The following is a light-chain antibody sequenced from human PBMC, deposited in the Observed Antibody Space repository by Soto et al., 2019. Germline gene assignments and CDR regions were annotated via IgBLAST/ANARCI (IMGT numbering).Light chain of an antibody. CDR2: ETS. V-gene: IGKV3D-20*02. J-gene: IGKJ5*01. Sequence: ELVLTQSPGTLSLSPGQRATLSCRASQSVSSDYLVWYPQKPGQAPRLLMYETSRRATGIPARFSGSGSGTDFTLTISSLEPEDFAVYYCQQRHNWRDTFGQGTRLEIK. CDR3: QQRHNWRDT. CDR1: QSVSSDY.